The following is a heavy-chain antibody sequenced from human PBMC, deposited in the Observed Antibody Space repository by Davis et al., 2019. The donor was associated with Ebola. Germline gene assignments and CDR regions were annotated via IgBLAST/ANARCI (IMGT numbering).Heavy chain of an antibody. V-gene: IGHV3-7*03. Sequence: GESLKISCAASGFTFRAYWMSWVRQAPGKGLEWVANINQAGIQKCSVDSVKGRFTISRDNAKNSLYLQMSSLRGEDTAVYYCARARGCSGGSCHNFDYWGQGILVTVSS. CDR2: INQAGIQK. D-gene: IGHD2-15*01. CDR1: GFTFRAYW. CDR3: ARARGCSGGSCHNFDY. J-gene: IGHJ4*02.